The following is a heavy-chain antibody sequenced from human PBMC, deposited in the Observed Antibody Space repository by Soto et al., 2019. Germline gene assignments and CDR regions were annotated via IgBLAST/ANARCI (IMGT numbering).Heavy chain of an antibody. D-gene: IGHD7-27*01. CDR3: AKDAIATNHKWGSFDM. CDR1: GFNFTAYA. Sequence: EVQLLESGGGLVQPGGSLRLSCAASGFNFTAYAMSWVRQAPGKGLEWLAGLVGSGDPIFYAASARGRFTVSRDNSKNQVCVQMSSVRADAKAIYYGAKDAIATNHKWGSFDMWGRGTGVTVSS. J-gene: IGHJ3*02. V-gene: IGHV3-23*01. CDR2: LVGSGDPI.